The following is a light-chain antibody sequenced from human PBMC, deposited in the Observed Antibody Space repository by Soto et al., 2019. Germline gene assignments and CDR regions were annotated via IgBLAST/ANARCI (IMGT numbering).Light chain of an antibody. V-gene: IGKV1-5*03. CDR3: QQYNSYPET. Sequence: DIHMTQSPSTLSASVGDRVTITCRASQSISSWLAWYQQKPGKAPKLLIYKASSLESGVPSRFSGSGSGTEFTLTISSLQPDDFATYYCQQYNSYPETFGQGTKVDIK. J-gene: IGKJ1*01. CDR1: QSISSW. CDR2: KAS.